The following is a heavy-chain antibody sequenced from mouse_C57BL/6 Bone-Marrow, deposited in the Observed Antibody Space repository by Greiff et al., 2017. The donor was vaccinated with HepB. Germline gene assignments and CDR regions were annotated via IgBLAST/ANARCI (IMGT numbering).Heavy chain of an antibody. CDR2: IYPRDGST. CDR1: GYTFTSYD. V-gene: IGHV1-85*01. Sequence: VQLQESGPELVKPGASVKLSCKASGYTFTSYDINWVKQRPGQGLEWIGWIYPRDGSTKYNEKFKGKATLTVDTSSSTAYMELHSLTSEDSAVYFCAREFHYYAMDYWGQGTSVTVSS. J-gene: IGHJ4*01. CDR3: AREFHYYAMDY.